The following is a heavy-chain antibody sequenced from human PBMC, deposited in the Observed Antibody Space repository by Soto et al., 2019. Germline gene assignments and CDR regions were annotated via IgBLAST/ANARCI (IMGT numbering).Heavy chain of an antibody. CDR3: ARDNVVYDSSGYYFPLRY. CDR2: ISYDGSNK. V-gene: IGHV3-30-3*01. J-gene: IGHJ4*02. CDR1: GFTFSSYA. D-gene: IGHD3-22*01. Sequence: GGSLRLSCAASGFTFSSYAMHWVRQAPGKGLEWVAVISYDGSNKYYADSVKGRFTISRGNSKNTLYLQMNSLRAEDTAVYYCARDNVVYDSSGYYFPLRYWGQGTLVTVSS.